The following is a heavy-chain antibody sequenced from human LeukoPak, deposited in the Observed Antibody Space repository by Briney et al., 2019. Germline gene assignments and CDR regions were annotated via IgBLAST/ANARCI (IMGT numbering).Heavy chain of an antibody. D-gene: IGHD4-17*01. CDR1: GFTFSGSA. Sequence: GGSLKLSCAASGFTFSGSAMHWVRHASGKGLEWVGRIISKANSYATAYAASVKGRFTISRDNSKNTLYLQMNSLRAEDTAVYYCARDTVTTFRFRDYYHYGMDVWGQGTTVTVSS. CDR2: IISKANSYAT. CDR3: ARDTVTTFRFRDYYHYGMDV. J-gene: IGHJ6*02. V-gene: IGHV3-73*01.